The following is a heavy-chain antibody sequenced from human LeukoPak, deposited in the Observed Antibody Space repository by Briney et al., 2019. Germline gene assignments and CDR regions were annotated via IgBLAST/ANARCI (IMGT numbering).Heavy chain of an antibody. J-gene: IGHJ5*02. D-gene: IGHD3-3*01. Sequence: SETLSLTCTVSGVSISSYYWSWLRQPPGKGLEWIGYIYYSGSTNYNPSLKSRVTISVDTSKNQFSLKLSSVTAADTAVYYCARDPSWEWNWFDPWGQGTLVTVSS. CDR1: GVSISSYY. CDR2: IYYSGST. V-gene: IGHV4-59*01. CDR3: ARDPSWEWNWFDP.